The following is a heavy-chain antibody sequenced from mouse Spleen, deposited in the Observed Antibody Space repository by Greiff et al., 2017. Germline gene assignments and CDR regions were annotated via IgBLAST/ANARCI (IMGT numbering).Heavy chain of an antibody. Sequence: EVKLMESEGGLVQPGSSMKLSCTASGFTFSDYYMAWVRQVPEKGLEWVANINYDGSSTYYLDSLKSRFIISRDNAKNILYLQMSSLKSEDTATYYCARDEPAWFAYWGQGTLVTVSA. CDR2: INYDGSST. CDR1: GFTFSDYY. V-gene: IGHV5-16*01. CDR3: ARDEPAWFAY. J-gene: IGHJ3*01.